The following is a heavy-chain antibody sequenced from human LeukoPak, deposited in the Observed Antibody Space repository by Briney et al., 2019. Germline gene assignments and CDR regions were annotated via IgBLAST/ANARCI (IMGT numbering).Heavy chain of an antibody. Sequence: GGSLRLSCAASGFTFSSYSMNWVRQAPGKGLEWVSYISSSSSTIYYADSVKGRFTISRDNAKNSLYLQMNSLRAEDTAVYYCARDNGYANFDYWGQGTLVTVSS. J-gene: IGHJ4*02. V-gene: IGHV3-48*01. CDR1: GFTFSSYS. CDR3: ARDNGYANFDY. D-gene: IGHD2-8*01. CDR2: ISSSSSTI.